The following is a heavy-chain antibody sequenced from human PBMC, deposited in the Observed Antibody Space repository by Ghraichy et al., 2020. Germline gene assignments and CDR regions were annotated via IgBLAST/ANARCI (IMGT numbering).Heavy chain of an antibody. CDR3: ARGNFASGSYSNFDF. J-gene: IGHJ4*02. V-gene: IGHV4-59*01. Sequence: SETLSLTCTVSGGSINGYYWIWIRQSPGKGLEWIGYIYDSGRTNYNPSLQSRVTISIDTSKNQFSLSLSSVTAADTAVYYCARGNFASGSYSNFDFWGQGTLVTVSS. CDR1: GGSINGYY. CDR2: IYDSGRT. D-gene: IGHD3-10*01.